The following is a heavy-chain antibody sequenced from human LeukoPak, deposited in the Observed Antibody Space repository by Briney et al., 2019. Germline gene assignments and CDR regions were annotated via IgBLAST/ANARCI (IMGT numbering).Heavy chain of an antibody. D-gene: IGHD6-19*01. V-gene: IGHV4-4*07. Sequence: SETLSLTCNVSGGSITRNYWSWIRRPVGRGLEWIGRIYASGTTNYNPPLQSRATISLDKSKNQFSLKLSSVTAADTAVYYCAREAVASPILDYWGKGALVTVSS. CDR3: AREAVASPILDY. CDR1: GGSITRNY. J-gene: IGHJ4*02. CDR2: IYASGTT.